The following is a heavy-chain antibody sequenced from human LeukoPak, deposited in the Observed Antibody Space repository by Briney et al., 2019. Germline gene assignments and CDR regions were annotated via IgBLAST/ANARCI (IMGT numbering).Heavy chain of an antibody. D-gene: IGHD3-16*02. V-gene: IGHV4-34*01. J-gene: IGHJ2*01. CDR1: GFTFSNYA. CDR3: ARALQENYVRGSFRPLRRYFDR. Sequence: GSLRLSCAASGFTFSNYAMSWVRQAPGKGLEWIGEINHSGTSNSNPSLKTRATISVDTSKNQFSLKLRSVTAADTAVYYCARALQENYVRGSFRPLRRYFDRWGRGTLVAVSS. CDR2: INHSGTS.